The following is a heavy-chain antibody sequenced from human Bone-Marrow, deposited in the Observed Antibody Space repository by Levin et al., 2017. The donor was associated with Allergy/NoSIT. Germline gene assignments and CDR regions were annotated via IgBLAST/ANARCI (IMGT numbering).Heavy chain of an antibody. D-gene: IGHD2-8*01. V-gene: IGHV3-72*01. CDR3: ARTNTTYLFDF. CDR1: GFTFSDHH. Sequence: GESLKISCAASGFTFSDHHMDWVRQAPGKGLEWVGRSRKKAGGYTTEYAASVKGRFTVSRDDSQNSLILQMNSLKTEDTAVYYCARTNTTYLFDFWGQGTLVSVSS. J-gene: IGHJ4*02. CDR2: SRKKAGGYTT.